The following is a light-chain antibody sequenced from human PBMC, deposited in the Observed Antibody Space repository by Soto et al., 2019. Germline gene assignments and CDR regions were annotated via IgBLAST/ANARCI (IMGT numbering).Light chain of an antibody. Sequence: LTQPASVSVSPGQSITISCTGTSSDVGGYDYVSWYQHHPGKAPKLMIYDVSNRPSGVSNRFSGSKSGNTASLTISGLQAEDEADYYCSSYTSSSLYVFGTGTKVTVL. V-gene: IGLV2-14*03. CDR1: SSDVGGYDY. CDR3: SSYTSSSLYV. J-gene: IGLJ1*01. CDR2: DVS.